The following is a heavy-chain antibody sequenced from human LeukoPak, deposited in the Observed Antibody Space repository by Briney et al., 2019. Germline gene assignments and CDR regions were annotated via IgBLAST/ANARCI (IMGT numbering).Heavy chain of an antibody. J-gene: IGHJ4*02. V-gene: IGHV3-74*01. CDR3: ATLGSYFDY. Sequence: GGSLRLSCAASGFTFSSYWTHWVRQAPGKGLVWVSRISSDGSSTNYADSVKGRFTVSRDNAENTLYLQMNSLRAEDTAVYYCATLGSYFDYWGQGTLVTVSP. CDR2: ISSDGSST. CDR1: GFTFSSYW. D-gene: IGHD3-10*01.